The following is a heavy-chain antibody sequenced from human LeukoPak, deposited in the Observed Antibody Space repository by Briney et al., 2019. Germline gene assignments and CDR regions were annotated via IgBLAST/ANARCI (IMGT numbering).Heavy chain of an antibody. CDR2: IFRKSAGGTP. J-gene: IGHJ4*02. V-gene: IGHV3-15*01. CDR3: PKYIVGTTIPGEY. D-gene: IGHD1-26*01. CDR1: GWTFNNAW. Sequence: TPGGSLRLSCAASGWTFNNAWMSWVRQAPGKGLEWIGGIFRKSAGGTPAYAAPVKGRFSISRDDSKNTPYLQMNSLETEDTAVYYCPKYIVGTTIPGEYWGPGTLVTASS.